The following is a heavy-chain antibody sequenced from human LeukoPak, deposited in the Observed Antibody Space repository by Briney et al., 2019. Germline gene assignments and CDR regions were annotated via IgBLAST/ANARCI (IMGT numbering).Heavy chain of an antibody. CDR1: GGSISSGSYY. D-gene: IGHD3-22*01. CDR2: IYTSGST. CDR3: ARDNPMGGYVPV. Sequence: SETLSLTCTVSGGSISSGSYYWSWIRQPAGKGLEWIGRIYTSGSTNYNPSLKSRVTISVDTSKNQFSLKLSSVTAADTAVYYCARDNPMGGYVPVWGQGTLVTVSS. V-gene: IGHV4-61*02. J-gene: IGHJ4*02.